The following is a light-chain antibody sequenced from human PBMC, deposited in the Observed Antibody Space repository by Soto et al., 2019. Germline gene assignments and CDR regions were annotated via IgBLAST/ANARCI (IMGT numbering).Light chain of an antibody. CDR2: GAS. Sequence: EIVMTQSPANLSVSPGERATLSCRASQSVSSNLAWYQQKPGQAPRLLIYGASTRATGIPARFSGSRSGTEFTLTISSLQSEDFAVYYCQQYNNWPPRYSFGQGTKLEIK. CDR3: QQYNNWPPRYS. CDR1: QSVSSN. V-gene: IGKV3-15*01. J-gene: IGKJ2*01.